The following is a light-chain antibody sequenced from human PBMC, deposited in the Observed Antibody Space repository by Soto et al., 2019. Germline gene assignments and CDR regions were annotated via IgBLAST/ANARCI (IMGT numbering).Light chain of an antibody. V-gene: IGLV2-8*01. CDR2: EVS. J-gene: IGLJ1*01. CDR3: SSYAGSNNFCV. Sequence: QSVLTQPPSASGSPGQSVTISCTGTSSDVGGYNYVSWYQQHPGKAPKLIIYEVSERPSGVPDRFSGSKSGNTASLTVSGLQAEDEADYYCSSYAGSNNFCVFGIGTKLTVL. CDR1: SSDVGGYNY.